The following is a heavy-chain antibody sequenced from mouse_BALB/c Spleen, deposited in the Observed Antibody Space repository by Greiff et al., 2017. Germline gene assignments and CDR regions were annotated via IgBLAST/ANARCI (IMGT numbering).Heavy chain of an antibody. CDR2: ISSGGST. J-gene: IGHJ4*01. CDR1: GFTFSSYA. CDR3: ARGGVVAGDYAMDY. D-gene: IGHD1-1*01. V-gene: IGHV5-6-5*01. Sequence: EVKLEESGGGLVKPGGSLKLSCAASGFTFSSYAMSWVRQTPEKRLEWVASISSGGSTYYPDSVKGRFTISRDNARKILYLQMSSLRSEDTAMYYCARGGVVAGDYAMDYWGQGTSVTVSS.